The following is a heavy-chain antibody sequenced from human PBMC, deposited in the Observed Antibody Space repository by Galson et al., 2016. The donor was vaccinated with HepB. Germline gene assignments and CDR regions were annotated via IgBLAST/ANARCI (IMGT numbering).Heavy chain of an antibody. CDR1: GFSFVNYA. Sequence: SLRLSCAASGFSFVNYAIHWVRQAPGNGLEWVAVISYDGTYKHYADSVKGRFTISRDNSKHTLSLQMNTLTAEDTAVYFCARGRKTGVPVFVTGYYGMDVWGKGTTV. J-gene: IGHJ6*04. D-gene: IGHD2-8*02. CDR3: ARGRKTGVPVFVTGYYGMDV. V-gene: IGHV3-30-3*01. CDR2: ISYDGTYK.